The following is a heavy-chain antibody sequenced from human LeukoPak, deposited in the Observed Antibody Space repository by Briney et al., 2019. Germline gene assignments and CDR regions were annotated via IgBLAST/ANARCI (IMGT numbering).Heavy chain of an antibody. D-gene: IGHD3-9*01. Sequence: ASVKVSCKVSGYSLIEVAMHWVRQAPGKGLEWVGSFDPEDGEDGETHYAQKVQGRVTMTDDASTDTAYMELTSLSPEDTALYYCAMTDRYAGRPFDYWGQGTLVTVSS. CDR2: FDPEDGEDGET. CDR1: GYSLIEVA. V-gene: IGHV1-24*01. J-gene: IGHJ4*02. CDR3: AMTDRYAGRPFDY.